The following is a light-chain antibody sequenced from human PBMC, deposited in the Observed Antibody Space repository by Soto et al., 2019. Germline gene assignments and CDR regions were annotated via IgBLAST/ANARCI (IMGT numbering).Light chain of an antibody. CDR1: HNISSSY. V-gene: IGKV3-20*01. CDR3: QQYIRSPYT. J-gene: IGKJ2*01. CDR2: GTS. Sequence: EIVLTQSPGTLSLSPGAGGALSCRASHNISSSYVAWYQQKPGRAPMLIMHGTSKRAVGIPDRFSGSGSGTEFTLTISRLDTEDFAVYYCQQYIRSPYTFGQGTRLEIK.